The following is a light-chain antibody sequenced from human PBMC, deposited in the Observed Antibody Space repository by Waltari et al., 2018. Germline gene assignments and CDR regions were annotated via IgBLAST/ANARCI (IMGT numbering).Light chain of an antibody. Sequence: QLVLTQSPSASASLGASVKLTCTLDSGHSSNIIAWLQQQPEKGPRYLMRVNSDGSHSKGDESPVRFAGSSSWGERYLTISSLQSEDEADYYCQTGGHGTWVFGGGTKLTVL. CDR3: QTGGHGTWV. CDR2: VNSDGSH. J-gene: IGLJ3*02. CDR1: SGHSSNI. V-gene: IGLV4-69*01.